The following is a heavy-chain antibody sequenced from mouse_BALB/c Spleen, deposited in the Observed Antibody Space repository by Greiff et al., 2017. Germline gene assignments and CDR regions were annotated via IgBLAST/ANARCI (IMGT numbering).Heavy chain of an antibody. CDR3: ARYGLTTVVRGYYAMDY. CDR2: INPYNGAT. V-gene: IGHV1-26*01. CDR1: GYSFTGYY. Sequence: DVQLQQSGPELVKPGASVKISCKASGYSFTGYYMHWVKQSHVKSLEWIGRINPYNGATSYNQNFKDKASLTVDKSSSTAYMELHSLTSEDSAVYYCARYGLTTVVRGYYAMDYWGQGTSVTVSS. D-gene: IGHD1-1*01. J-gene: IGHJ4*01.